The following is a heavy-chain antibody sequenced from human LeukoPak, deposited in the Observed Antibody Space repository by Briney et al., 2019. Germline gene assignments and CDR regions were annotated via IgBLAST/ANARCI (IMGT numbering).Heavy chain of an antibody. CDR2: ISASGGRA. CDR3: AKQPMALDIGVVPASTLFDK. V-gene: IGHV3-23*01. Sequence: GGSVRLSCAASGFHFSSYAMNWVRQAPGEGLEWVSGISASGGRAYYAGSLKGRFTLSRDDSKNTVYLHMNSVRAEHTAVYFCAKQPMALDIGVVPASTLFDKWGQGTLVSVSS. CDR1: GFHFSSYA. J-gene: IGHJ4*02. D-gene: IGHD2-2*01.